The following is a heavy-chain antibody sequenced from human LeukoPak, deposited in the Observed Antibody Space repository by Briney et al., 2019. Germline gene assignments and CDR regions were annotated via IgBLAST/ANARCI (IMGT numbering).Heavy chain of an antibody. D-gene: IGHD6-13*01. CDR2: IISSSSYT. CDR3: ARGSSSWSFDY. CDR1: GFIFSDHY. Sequence: GGYLRRYCAASGFIFSDHYMIWIRQAPGRGLEWVSYIISSSSYTNYADSVKGRFTISRDNAKNSLYLQMNSLRVEDTAVYYCARGSSSWSFDYWGQGTLVTVSS. V-gene: IGHV3-11*06. J-gene: IGHJ4*02.